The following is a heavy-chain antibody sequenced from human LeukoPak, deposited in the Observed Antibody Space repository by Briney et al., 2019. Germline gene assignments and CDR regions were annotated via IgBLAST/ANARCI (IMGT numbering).Heavy chain of an antibody. CDR1: GSMYNYY. V-gene: IGHV4-59*08. CDR3: ARHISSGGTYAHFDY. J-gene: IGHJ4*02. Sequence: PSETLSLTCTVSGSMYNYYWSWIRQPPGKGLEWIGYIHYNGITNYNPSLKSRVTMSLDTSKNQVSLKLNSVTAADTAVYYCARHISSGGTYAHFDYWGQGTPVTVSS. CDR2: IHYNGIT. D-gene: IGHD1-26*01.